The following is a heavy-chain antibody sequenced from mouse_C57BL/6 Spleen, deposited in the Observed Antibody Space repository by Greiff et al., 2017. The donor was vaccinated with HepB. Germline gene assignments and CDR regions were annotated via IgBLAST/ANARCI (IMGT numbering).Heavy chain of an antibody. CDR3: ARMGDGSSYGWFAY. D-gene: IGHD1-1*01. J-gene: IGHJ3*01. V-gene: IGHV1-26*01. Sequence: EVQLQQSGPELVKPGASVKISCKASGYTFTDYYMNWVKQSHGKSLEWIGDINPNNGGTSYNQKFKGKATLTVDKSSSTAYMELRSLTSEDSAVYYWARMGDGSSYGWFAYWGQGTLVTVSA. CDR2: INPNNGGT. CDR1: GYTFTDYY.